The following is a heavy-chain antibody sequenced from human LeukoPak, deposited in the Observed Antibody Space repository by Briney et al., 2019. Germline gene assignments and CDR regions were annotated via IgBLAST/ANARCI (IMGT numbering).Heavy chain of an antibody. CDR1: GFTVSSNY. V-gene: IGHV3-53*01. Sequence: PGGSLRLSGAASGFTVSSNYMSWVRQAPGKGLEWVSVIYSGGSTYYADSVKGRFTISRDNSKNTLYLQMNSLRAEDTAVYYCATISYENAFDIWGQGTMVTVSS. D-gene: IGHD3-3*01. J-gene: IGHJ3*02. CDR2: IYSGGST. CDR3: ATISYENAFDI.